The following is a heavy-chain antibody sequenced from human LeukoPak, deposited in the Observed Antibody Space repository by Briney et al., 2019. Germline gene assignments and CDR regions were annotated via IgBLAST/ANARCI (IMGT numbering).Heavy chain of an antibody. D-gene: IGHD6-13*01. V-gene: IGHV3-33*01. CDR2: IWNDGSNK. CDR3: ARVTGSSWYIDY. CDR1: GFTFSNYG. Sequence: GRSLRLSCAASGFTFSNYGMHWVRQAPGKGLEWVAVIWNDGSNKYYADSVKGRFTISRDSSKNTLYLQMNSLRVEDTAVYFCARVTGSSWYIDYWGQGTLVTVSS. J-gene: IGHJ4*02.